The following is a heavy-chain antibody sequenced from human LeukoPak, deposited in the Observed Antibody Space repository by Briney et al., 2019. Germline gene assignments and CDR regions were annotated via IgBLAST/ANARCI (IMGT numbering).Heavy chain of an antibody. D-gene: IGHD4-17*01. Sequence: PGGSLRLSCAASGFTFSAFWMHWVRQAPGKGLVWVSRINSDGSSTSYADSVKGRFTISRDNAKNTLYLQMNSLRAEDTAVYYCARDPLTTVPYYYYYYGMDVWGQGTTVTVSS. CDR2: INSDGSST. J-gene: IGHJ6*02. CDR1: GFTFSAFW. CDR3: ARDPLTTVPYYYYYYGMDV. V-gene: IGHV3-74*01.